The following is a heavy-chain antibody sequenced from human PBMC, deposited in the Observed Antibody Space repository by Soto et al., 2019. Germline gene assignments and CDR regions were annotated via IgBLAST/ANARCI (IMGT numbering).Heavy chain of an antibody. CDR1: GGSISSSSYY. Sequence: QLQLQESGPGLVKPSETLSLTCAVSGGSISSSSYYWGWIRQPPGKGLERIGNFYYGGSTYYNPSLKGPVTVSVDTSRKQFSLNLCFVTAADTAVYYCARLARYCTNGVCYTFYFDYWGQGTLVTVSS. J-gene: IGHJ4*02. D-gene: IGHD2-8*01. V-gene: IGHV4-39*01. CDR3: ARLARYCTNGVCYTFYFDY. CDR2: FYYGGST.